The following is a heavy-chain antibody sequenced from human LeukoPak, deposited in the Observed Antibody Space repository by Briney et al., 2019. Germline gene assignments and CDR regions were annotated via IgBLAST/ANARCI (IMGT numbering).Heavy chain of an antibody. CDR3: AREGGYSSSWVYYYTDV. Sequence: PSETLSLTCTVSGGSISSSSYYWGWIRQPPGRGLEWIGEIYHTGITEYNPSLKSRVTMSVDKSKNQFSLSLSSVTAADTAVYYCAREGGYSSSWVYYYTDVWGKGTTVTVSS. CDR2: IYHTGIT. D-gene: IGHD2-2*01. V-gene: IGHV4-39*07. CDR1: GGSISSSSYY. J-gene: IGHJ6*03.